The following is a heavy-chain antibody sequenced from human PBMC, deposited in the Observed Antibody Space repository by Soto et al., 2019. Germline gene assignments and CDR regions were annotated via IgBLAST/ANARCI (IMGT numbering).Heavy chain of an antibody. J-gene: IGHJ5*02. V-gene: IGHV4-59*12. CDR3: ARAPHYYGDFYNWLDP. CDR1: GGSISSYY. CDR2: IYHSGST. D-gene: IGHD4-17*01. Sequence: SETLSLTCTVSGGSISSYYWSWIRQPPGKGLEWIGYIYHSGSTYYNPSLKSRVTISVDRSKNQFSLKLSSVTAADTAVYYCARAPHYYGDFYNWLDPWGQGTLVTVSS.